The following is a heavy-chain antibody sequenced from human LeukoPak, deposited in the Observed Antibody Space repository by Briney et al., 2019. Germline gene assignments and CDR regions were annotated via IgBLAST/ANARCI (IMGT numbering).Heavy chain of an antibody. CDR3: APGCSTIFQSARPPYYYDIDV. J-gene: IGHJ6*03. V-gene: IGHV3-15*01. CDR2: IKSKTDGGTT. CDR1: GFSFNNAW. Sequence: KPGGSLRLSCAASGFSFNNAWMNWVRQAPGKGLEWVGRIKSKTDGGTTDYRAPVKGRFTISRDDSKNTLYLQMNSLKTEDTAVYSCAPGCSTIFQSARPPYYYDIDVRGKGTTVTASS. D-gene: IGHD3-9*01.